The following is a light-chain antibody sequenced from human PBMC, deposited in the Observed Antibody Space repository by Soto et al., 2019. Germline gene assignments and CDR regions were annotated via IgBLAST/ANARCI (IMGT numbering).Light chain of an antibody. CDR1: QSVSTY. CDR3: QQRSSWPPR. J-gene: IGKJ3*01. Sequence: EIVLTQSPATLSLSPGESATLSCRASQSVSTYLAWYQQKPGQPPRLLISDVSDRATGIPARFRGSGSGTDFTLTIRSLEPDDFAVYSCQQRSSWPPRFGPGTKVEIK. CDR2: DVS. V-gene: IGKV3-11*01.